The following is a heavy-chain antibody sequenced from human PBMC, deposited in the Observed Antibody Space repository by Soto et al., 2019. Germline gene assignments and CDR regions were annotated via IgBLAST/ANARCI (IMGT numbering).Heavy chain of an antibody. CDR1: GFTFSSYA. CDR3: AKGQMGLYYYDSSGYYPFNY. Sequence: GGSLRLSCAASGFTFSSYAMSWVRQAPGKGLEWVSAISGSGGSTYYADSVKGRFTISRDNSKNTLYLQMNSLRAEDTAVYYCAKGQMGLYYYDSSGYYPFNYWGQGTLVTVSS. V-gene: IGHV3-23*01. D-gene: IGHD3-22*01. J-gene: IGHJ4*02. CDR2: ISGSGGST.